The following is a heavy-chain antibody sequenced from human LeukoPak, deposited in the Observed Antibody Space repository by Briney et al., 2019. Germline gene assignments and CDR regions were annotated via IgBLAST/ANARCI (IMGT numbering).Heavy chain of an antibody. Sequence: PGGSMRLSCAASGFTLGTSWMTWVSQAAGEGLEWVANIKQDGSEKLYVDSVKGRFTISRDEAKNSLDLQMNSLRVEDTAVYYCAGYSSSSLWSFQHWGQGTLVTVSS. D-gene: IGHD6-6*01. CDR2: IKQDGSEK. V-gene: IGHV3-7*01. CDR1: GFTLGTSW. J-gene: IGHJ1*01. CDR3: AGYSSSSLWSFQH.